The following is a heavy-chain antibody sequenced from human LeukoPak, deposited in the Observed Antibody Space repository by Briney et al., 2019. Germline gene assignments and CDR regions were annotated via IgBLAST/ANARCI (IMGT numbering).Heavy chain of an antibody. V-gene: IGHV4-39*07. CDR2: IYYSGST. J-gene: IGHJ5*02. Sequence: SETLSLTCTVSGGSISSYYWGWIRQPPGKGLEWIGSIYYSGSTYYNPSLKSRVTISVDTSKNQFSLKLSSVTAADTAVYYCARQIAARPQFGWFDPWGQGTLVTVSS. CDR1: GGSISSYY. D-gene: IGHD6-6*01. CDR3: ARQIAARPQFGWFDP.